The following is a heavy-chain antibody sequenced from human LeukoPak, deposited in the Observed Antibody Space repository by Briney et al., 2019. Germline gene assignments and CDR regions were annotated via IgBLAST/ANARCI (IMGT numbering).Heavy chain of an antibody. V-gene: IGHV4-39*02. Sequence: SETLSLTCTVSGGSTSSSSYSWGWIRQPPGKGLEWIATMNYSGSTYYNPSLKSRVTISVDTSKNHFSLKLSPVTAADTAVYYCARMRWLQLGYFDYWGQGTLVTVSS. J-gene: IGHJ4*02. CDR2: MNYSGST. CDR3: ARMRWLQLGYFDY. CDR1: GGSTSSSSYS. D-gene: IGHD5-24*01.